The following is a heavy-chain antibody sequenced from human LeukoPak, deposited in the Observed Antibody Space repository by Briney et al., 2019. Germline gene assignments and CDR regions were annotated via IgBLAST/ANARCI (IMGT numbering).Heavy chain of an antibody. CDR3: AKCPVATADYFDY. CDR2: ISGSGGST. CDR1: GFTFRSYA. J-gene: IGHJ4*02. Sequence: PGGSLRVSCAPSGFTFRSYALRWVRPAPGKGPEWVSAISGSGGSTSYAASVKGRFSISSDNSQNTLYLQMISLRAEDTAVYYSAKCPVATADYFDYWGQGTLVTVSS. D-gene: IGHD5-12*01. V-gene: IGHV3-23*01.